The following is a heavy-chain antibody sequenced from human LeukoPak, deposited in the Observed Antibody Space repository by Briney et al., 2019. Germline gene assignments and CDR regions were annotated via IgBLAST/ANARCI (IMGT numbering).Heavy chain of an antibody. CDR1: GGSFSGYY. CDR3: ARGSGYSYVDAFDI. J-gene: IGHJ3*02. CDR2: INHSGST. D-gene: IGHD5-18*01. V-gene: IGHV4-34*01. Sequence: SETLSLTCAVYGGSFSGYYWSWIRQPPGKGLEWIGEINHSGSTNYNPSLKSRVTISADTSKNQFSLKLSSVTAADTAVYYCARGSGYSYVDAFDIWGQGTMVTVSS.